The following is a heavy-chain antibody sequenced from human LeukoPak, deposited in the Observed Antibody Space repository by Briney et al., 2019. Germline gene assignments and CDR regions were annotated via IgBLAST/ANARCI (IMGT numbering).Heavy chain of an antibody. CDR1: GYSFTGYY. J-gene: IGHJ3*02. D-gene: IGHD3-22*01. CDR3: ARDVSSGYWDAFDI. Sequence: ASVKVSCKTSGYSFTGYYMHWVRQAPGQGLEWMGIINPSGGSTSYAQKFQGRVTMTRDTSTSTVYMELSSLRSEDTAVYYCARDVSSGYWDAFDIWGQGTMVTVSS. V-gene: IGHV1-46*01. CDR2: INPSGGST.